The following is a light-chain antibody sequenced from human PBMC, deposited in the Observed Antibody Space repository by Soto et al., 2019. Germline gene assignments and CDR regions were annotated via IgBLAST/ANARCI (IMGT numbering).Light chain of an antibody. V-gene: IGKV3-15*01. Sequence: EIVMTQSPATLYVSPGERATLSCRASQSVTSNVAWYQQKPGQAPRLLIYGASTRATGIPAMFSGSGSGTEFTLTISSLQSEDFAVYYCQQYNNWPWTFGQGTKVEIK. CDR2: GAS. J-gene: IGKJ1*01. CDR3: QQYNNWPWT. CDR1: QSVTSN.